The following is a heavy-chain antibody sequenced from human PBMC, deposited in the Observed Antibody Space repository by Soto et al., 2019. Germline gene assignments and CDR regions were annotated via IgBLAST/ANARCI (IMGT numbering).Heavy chain of an antibody. CDR3: ARHTFGGIWGSYRLVWFDP. CDR2: IYYSGST. D-gene: IGHD3-16*02. V-gene: IGHV4-39*01. CDR1: GGSISSSSYY. J-gene: IGHJ5*02. Sequence: QLQLQESGPGLVMPSETLSLTCTVSGGSISSSSYYWGWIRQPPGKGLEWIGSIYYSGSTYYNPSLKSRVTISVDTSKIQFSLKLSSVTAADTAVYYCARHTFGGIWGSYRLVWFDPWGQGTLVTVSS.